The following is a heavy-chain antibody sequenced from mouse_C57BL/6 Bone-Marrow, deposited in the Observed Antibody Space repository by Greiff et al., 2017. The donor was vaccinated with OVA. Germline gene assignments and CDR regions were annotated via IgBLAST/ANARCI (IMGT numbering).Heavy chain of an antibody. V-gene: IGHV5-6*01. J-gene: IGHJ3*01. CDR1: GFTFSSYG. Sequence: EVKLVESGGDLVKPGGSLKLSCAASGFTFSSYGMSWVRQTPDKRLEWDATISSGGSYTYYPDSVKGRFTISRDNAKNTLYLQMSSLKSEDTAMYYCAREREGFAYWGQGTLVTVSA. CDR3: AREREGFAY. CDR2: ISSGGSYT.